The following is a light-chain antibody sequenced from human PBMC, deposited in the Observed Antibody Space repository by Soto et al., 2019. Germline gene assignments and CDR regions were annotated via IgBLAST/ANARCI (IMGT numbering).Light chain of an antibody. J-gene: IGLJ1*01. CDR1: SSDVGGYNF. CDR2: NVI. V-gene: IGLV2-11*01. CDR3: CSYAGSYTHV. Sequence: QSVLTQPRSVSGSPGQSVTISCTGTSSDVGGYNFVSWYQHHPGKAPKLIIYNVIQRPSGVPDRFSASKSDNTASLTISGLQAEDEADYYCCSYAGSYTHVFGSGTKVTLL.